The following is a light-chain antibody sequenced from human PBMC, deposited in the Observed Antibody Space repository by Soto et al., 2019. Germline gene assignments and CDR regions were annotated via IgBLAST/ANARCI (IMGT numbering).Light chain of an antibody. J-gene: IGKJ4*01. CDR3: QQFKSYPLT. V-gene: IGKV1-9*01. CDR2: AAS. Sequence: IQLTQSPSSLSSSVRDRVTITCRASQGISSYLAWYQQKPGKAPKLLTYAASTLQSGVPSRFSGSGSGTDFTLTISSLQPEDFATYYCQQFKSYPLTFGGGTKVDI. CDR1: QGISSY.